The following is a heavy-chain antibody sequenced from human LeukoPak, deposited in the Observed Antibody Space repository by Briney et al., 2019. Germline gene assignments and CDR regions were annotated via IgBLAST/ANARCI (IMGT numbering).Heavy chain of an antibody. J-gene: IGHJ4*02. Sequence: GGSLRLSCAASGFTFSSYGMHWVRQAPGKGLEWVAVISYDGSNKYYADSVKGRFTISRDNSKNTLYLQMNSLRAEDTAVYYCAKDGITGTTGFDYWGQGTLVTVSS. V-gene: IGHV3-30*18. CDR2: ISYDGSNK. CDR1: GFTFSSYG. D-gene: IGHD1-7*01. CDR3: AKDGITGTTGFDY.